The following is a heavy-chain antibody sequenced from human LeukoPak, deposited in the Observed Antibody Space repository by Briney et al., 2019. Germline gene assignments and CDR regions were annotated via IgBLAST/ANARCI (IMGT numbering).Heavy chain of an antibody. V-gene: IGHV1-8*01. J-gene: IGHJ4*02. Sequence: ASVKVSCKASGHTFTSYDITWVRQATGQGLEWMGWMNPNSGNTGYAQKFQGRVTMTRNTSISTAYMELSSLRSEDTAVYYCASEGSPTHEFDYWGQGTLVTVSS. D-gene: IGHD2-15*01. CDR3: ASEGSPTHEFDY. CDR1: GHTFTSYD. CDR2: MNPNSGNT.